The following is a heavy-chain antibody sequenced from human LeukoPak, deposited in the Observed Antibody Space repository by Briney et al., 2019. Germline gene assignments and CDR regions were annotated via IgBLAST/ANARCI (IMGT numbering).Heavy chain of an antibody. CDR1: GFTFSSYA. J-gene: IGHJ6*02. Sequence: GGSLRLSCAASGFTFSSYAMHWVRQAPGKGLEYVSAISSNGGSTYYANSVKGRFTISRDNSKNTLYLQMGSLRAEDMAMYYCARDSDSSGYYYGMDVWGQGTTVTVSS. D-gene: IGHD3-22*01. CDR2: ISSNGGST. V-gene: IGHV3-64*01. CDR3: ARDSDSSGYYYGMDV.